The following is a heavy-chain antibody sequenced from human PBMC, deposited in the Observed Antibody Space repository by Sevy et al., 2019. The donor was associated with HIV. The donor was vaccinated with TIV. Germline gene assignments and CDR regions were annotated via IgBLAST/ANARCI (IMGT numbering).Heavy chain of an antibody. CDR1: GYTFTTYG. D-gene: IGHD3-10*01. CDR2: ISSYNGQT. CDR3: ARDGGYYGSGSSDAFDI. V-gene: IGHV1-18*01. J-gene: IGHJ3*02. Sequence: ASVKVSCKASGYTFTTYGISWVRQAPGQGLEWMGWISSYNGQTNYAQTFQGRVTMTTDTSTTTAYMELRTLRSDDTAVYHCARDGGYYGSGSSDAFDIWGQGTMVTVSS.